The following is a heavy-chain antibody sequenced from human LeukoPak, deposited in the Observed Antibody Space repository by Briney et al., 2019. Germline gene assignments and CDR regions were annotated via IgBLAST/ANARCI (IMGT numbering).Heavy chain of an antibody. V-gene: IGHV4-38-2*02. J-gene: IGHJ4*02. Sequence: ASETLSLTCTVSGYSITSGYFWGWIRQPPGKVLELIGTIYHGGSSYSHPSLQSRVTISVDTSKNQFSLKLISMTAADTAVYYCARLPGDFWSAYYADSWGQGTLVTVSP. CDR1: GYSITSGYF. CDR3: ARLPGDFWSAYYADS. CDR2: IYHGGSS. D-gene: IGHD3-3*01.